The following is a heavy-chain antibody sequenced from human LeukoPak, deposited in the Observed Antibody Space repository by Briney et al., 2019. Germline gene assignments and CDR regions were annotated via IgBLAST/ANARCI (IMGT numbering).Heavy chain of an antibody. V-gene: IGHV3-23*01. CDR3: AKDHQDVEAAQLDY. Sequence: PGGSLRLSCAASGFTFSSYAMSWVRQAPGKGLEWVSAISGSGGSTYYADSVKGRFTISRDNSKNTLYLQMNSLRAEDTAVYYCAKDHQDVEAAQLDYWGQGTLVTVSS. CDR2: ISGSGGST. J-gene: IGHJ4*02. CDR1: GFTFSSYA. D-gene: IGHD1-1*01.